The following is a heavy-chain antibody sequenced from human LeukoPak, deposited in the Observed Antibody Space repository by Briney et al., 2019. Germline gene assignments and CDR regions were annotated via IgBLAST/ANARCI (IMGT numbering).Heavy chain of an antibody. Sequence: RASVKVSCKTSGYAFTDYYMHWVRQAPGQGLEWMGWINSNSGGPKYAQKFQGRVTMTRDTSISTAYMELSRLRSDDTAVYYCARHSGGAFDIWGQGTMVTVSS. J-gene: IGHJ3*02. CDR1: GYAFTDYY. CDR2: INSNSGGP. V-gene: IGHV1-2*02. D-gene: IGHD3-10*01. CDR3: ARHSGGAFDI.